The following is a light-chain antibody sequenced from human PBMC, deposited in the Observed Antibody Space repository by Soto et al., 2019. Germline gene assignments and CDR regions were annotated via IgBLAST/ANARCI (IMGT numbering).Light chain of an antibody. Sequence: NVMTQSPDILTVSVGERAAISCKSSQTVLYYANNKNYLAWYQHKPGQPPKLLISWASTRESGVPDRFSGSGSVTDFNLTISSLQVEDVAVYYCHQYFSAPYSFGQGTKVEVQ. CDR1: QTVLYYANNKNY. V-gene: IGKV4-1*01. J-gene: IGKJ2*01. CDR3: HQYFSAPYS. CDR2: WAS.